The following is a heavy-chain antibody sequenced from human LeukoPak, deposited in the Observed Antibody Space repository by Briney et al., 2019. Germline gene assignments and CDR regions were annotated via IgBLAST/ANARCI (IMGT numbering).Heavy chain of an antibody. D-gene: IGHD6-13*01. V-gene: IGHV1-69*05. Sequence: SSVKVSFKASGGTFSSYAISWVRQAPGQGLEWMGGIIPIFGTANYAQKFQGRVTMTRDTSTSTVYMELSSLRSEDTAVYYCARAGSSSRWVNDYWGQGTLVTVSS. J-gene: IGHJ4*02. CDR1: GGTFSSYA. CDR3: ARAGSSSRWVNDY. CDR2: IIPIFGTA.